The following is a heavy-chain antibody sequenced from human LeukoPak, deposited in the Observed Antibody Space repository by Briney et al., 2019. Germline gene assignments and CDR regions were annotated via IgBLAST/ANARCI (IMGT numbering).Heavy chain of an antibody. Sequence: SETLSLTCTVSGGSISSGDYYWGWIRQPPGKGLEWIGYIYYSGSTYYNPSLKGRVTISVDTSKNQFSLKLSSVTAADTAVYYCARGQSGSYYSAEYFQHWGQGTLVTVSS. CDR2: IYYSGST. V-gene: IGHV4-30-4*01. D-gene: IGHD1-26*01. CDR3: ARGQSGSYYSAEYFQH. J-gene: IGHJ1*01. CDR1: GGSISSGDYY.